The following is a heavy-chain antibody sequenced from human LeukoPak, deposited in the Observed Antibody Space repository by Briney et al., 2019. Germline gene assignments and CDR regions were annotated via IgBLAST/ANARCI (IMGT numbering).Heavy chain of an antibody. V-gene: IGHV4-34*01. CDR2: INHSGST. D-gene: IGHD1-26*01. J-gene: IGHJ2*01. CDR3: AKSPGRNFDL. CDR1: GGSFSGYY. Sequence: SGTLSLTCAVYGGSFSGYYWSWIRQPPGKGLEWIGEINHSGSTNYNPSLKSRVTISLDTSKNQFSLKLSSVTAADTAVYYCAKSPGRNFDLWGRGTLVTVSS.